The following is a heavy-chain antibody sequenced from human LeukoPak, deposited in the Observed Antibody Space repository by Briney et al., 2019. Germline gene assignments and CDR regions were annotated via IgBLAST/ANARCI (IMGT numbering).Heavy chain of an antibody. CDR2: INPNSGGT. CDR1: GYTFTGYY. J-gene: IGHJ5*02. D-gene: IGHD3-3*01. V-gene: IGHV1-2*04. Sequence: ASVTVSCKASGYTFTGYYMHWVRQAPGQGLEWMEWINPNSGGTNYAQKFQGWVTMTRDTSISTAYMELSRLRSDDTAVYYCARDKDDFWSGYYTGSGTFDPWGQGTLVTVSS. CDR3: ARDKDDFWSGYYTGSGTFDP.